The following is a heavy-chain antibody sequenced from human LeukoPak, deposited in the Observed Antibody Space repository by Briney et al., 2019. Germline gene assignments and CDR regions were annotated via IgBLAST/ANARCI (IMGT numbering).Heavy chain of an antibody. J-gene: IGHJ4*02. V-gene: IGHV3-7*01. Sequence: PGGSLRLSCAASGFTFSSYWMSWVCQAPGKGLEWVSNINQDGREIYYVDSVKGGVTISRDKVKNTLYLQKNSLRAEDTAVYYCARDLAYYDILTGYLVDDYWGQGTLVTVSS. CDR1: GFTFSSYW. CDR2: INQDGREI. D-gene: IGHD3-9*01. CDR3: ARDLAYYDILTGYLVDDY.